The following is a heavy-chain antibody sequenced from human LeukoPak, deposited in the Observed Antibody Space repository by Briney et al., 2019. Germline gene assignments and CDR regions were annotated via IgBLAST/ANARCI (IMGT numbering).Heavy chain of an antibody. V-gene: IGHV1-46*01. D-gene: IGHD3-22*01. Sequence: GASVKVSCKASGYTFTSYYIHWVRRAPGQGLEWMGIINPSGGSTSYAQKFQGRVTMTRDTSTSTVYMELSSLRSEDAAVYYCATLPTGGYDSSGYYYVDYWGQGTLVTVSS. CDR1: GYTFTSYY. CDR3: ATLPTGGYDSSGYYYVDY. J-gene: IGHJ4*02. CDR2: INPSGGST.